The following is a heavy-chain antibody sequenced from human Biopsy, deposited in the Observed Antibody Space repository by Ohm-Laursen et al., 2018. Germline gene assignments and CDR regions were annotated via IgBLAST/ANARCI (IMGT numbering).Heavy chain of an antibody. CDR3: ATKLTGYFHH. CDR1: GDSFTSYA. D-gene: IGHD3-9*01. J-gene: IGHJ1*01. CDR2: IIPIPNVA. Sequence: GSSVKVSCNASGDSFTSYAIGWVRQAPGQGLEWMGGIIPIPNVATYAQKFQGGVTVAADTSTSTATMELRSLRSDDTAVYYCATKLTGYFHHWGQGTLVIVSS. V-gene: IGHV1-69*04.